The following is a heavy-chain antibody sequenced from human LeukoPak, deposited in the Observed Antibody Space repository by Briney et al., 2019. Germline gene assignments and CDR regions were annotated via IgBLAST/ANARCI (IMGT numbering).Heavy chain of an antibody. CDR2: INPNSGAT. CDR1: GYTFTDYY. J-gene: IGHJ4*02. CDR3: ARGEPSSGLYSGRSDH. D-gene: IGHD6-19*01. Sequence: GASVKVSCKASGYTFTDYYLHWVRQAPGHGLEWLGWINPNSGATKYAQKFQGRVSMTRDTSISTAYMELSSLRPDDTAVYYCARGEPSSGLYSGRSDHWGQGTLVTVSS. V-gene: IGHV1-2*02.